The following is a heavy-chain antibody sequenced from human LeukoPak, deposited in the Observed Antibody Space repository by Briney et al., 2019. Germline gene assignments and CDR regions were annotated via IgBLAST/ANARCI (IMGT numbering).Heavy chain of an antibody. J-gene: IGHJ5*02. CDR2: IYYSGST. V-gene: IGHV4-39*07. CDR1: GGSISSSSYY. Sequence: PSETLSLTCTVSGGSISSSSYYWGWIRQPPGKGLEWIGSIYYSGSTYYNPSLKSRVTISVDTSKNQFSLKLSSVTAADTAVYYCARGGYCSSTSCANWFDPWGQGTLVTVSS. CDR3: ARGGYCSSTSCANWFDP. D-gene: IGHD2-2*03.